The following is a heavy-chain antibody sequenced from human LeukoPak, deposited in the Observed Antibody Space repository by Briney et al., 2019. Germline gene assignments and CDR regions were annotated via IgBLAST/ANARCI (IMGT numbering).Heavy chain of an antibody. CDR3: ARDLSGSLYFDF. J-gene: IGHJ4*02. CDR2: LYISGST. Sequence: SETLPLTCTVSGASITSYYYNWIRLTAGRGLEWIGRLYISGSTDYNPSLKSHVTISVDTSRNQFSLRMNSVTAADTAVYFCARDLSGSLYFDFWGPGVLVTVSS. CDR1: GASITSYY. V-gene: IGHV4-4*07. D-gene: IGHD3-10*01.